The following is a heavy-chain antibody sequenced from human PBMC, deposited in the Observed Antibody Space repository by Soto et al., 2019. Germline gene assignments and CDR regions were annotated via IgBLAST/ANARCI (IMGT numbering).Heavy chain of an antibody. J-gene: IGHJ6*02. D-gene: IGHD3-10*01. CDR2: INHSGST. V-gene: IGHV4-34*01. CDR3: ARATFGELLFFTDYYYYGMDV. CDR1: GGSFSGYY. Sequence: SETLSLTCAVYGGSFSGYYWSWIRQPPGKGLEWIGEINHSGSTNYNPSLKSRVTISVDTSKNQFSLKLSSVTAADTAVYYCARATFGELLFFTDYYYYGMDVWGQGTTVTVSS.